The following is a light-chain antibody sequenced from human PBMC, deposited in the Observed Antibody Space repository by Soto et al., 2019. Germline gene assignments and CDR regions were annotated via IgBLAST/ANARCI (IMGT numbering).Light chain of an antibody. V-gene: IGLV2-23*02. CDR2: EVS. Sequence: QSALTQPASVSGSPGQSITISCIGTSSVVGSYNLVSWYQQHPGKAPKVLIYEVSERPSGVSNRFSGSKSGNTASLTISGLQAEDEAEYYCCSYAGSRTHVLFGGGTKLTVL. CDR1: SSVVGSYNL. J-gene: IGLJ2*01. CDR3: CSYAGSRTHVL.